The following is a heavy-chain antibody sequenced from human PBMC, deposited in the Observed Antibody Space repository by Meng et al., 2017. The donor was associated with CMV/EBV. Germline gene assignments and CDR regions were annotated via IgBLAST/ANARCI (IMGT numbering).Heavy chain of an antibody. J-gene: IGHJ6*02. CDR2: IFFDGNKT. CDR3: AKDYYYYAMDV. CDR1: GFTFSRFG. V-gene: IGHV3-30*02. Sequence: GGSLRLSCAASGFTFSRFGMHWVRQAPGKGLEWVSYIFFDGNKTYYADSVRGRFTILRDVSGTTLYLQMNSLGAEDAAVDYCAKDYYYYAMDVWGLGSTVTVSS.